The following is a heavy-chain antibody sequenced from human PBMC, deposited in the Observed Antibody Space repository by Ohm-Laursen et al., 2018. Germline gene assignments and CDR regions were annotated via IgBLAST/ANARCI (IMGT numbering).Heavy chain of an antibody. D-gene: IGHD1-14*01. CDR1: GDSVSSNSAS. Sequence: QTLSLTCAISGDSVSSNSASWSWIRHSPSRGLEWLGRTYYRSRWYNDYAVSVKSRITIIPDTSKNQLSLQLNSVTPKDTAVYYCARKTPTTSFDYWGQGTLVTVSS. J-gene: IGHJ4*02. CDR3: ARKTPTTSFDY. V-gene: IGHV6-1*01. CDR2: TYYRSRWYN.